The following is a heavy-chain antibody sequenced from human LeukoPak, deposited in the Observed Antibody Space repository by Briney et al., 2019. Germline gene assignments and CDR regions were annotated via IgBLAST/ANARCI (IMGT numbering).Heavy chain of an antibody. Sequence: PGRSLRLSCAASGYTFSTYGMHWVRQAPGKTLEWVACISYDGTTKNYADSVKGRFTIPRDNAKNTLYLQMNSQRPEDTAVYHCAKGGPYSGSYGLDYWGQGTLVTVSS. J-gene: IGHJ4*02. D-gene: IGHD1-26*01. CDR3: AKGGPYSGSYGLDY. V-gene: IGHV3-30*18. CDR1: GYTFSTYG. CDR2: ISYDGTTK.